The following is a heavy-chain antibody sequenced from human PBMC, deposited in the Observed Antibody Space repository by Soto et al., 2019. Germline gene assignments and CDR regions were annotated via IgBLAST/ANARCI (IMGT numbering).Heavy chain of an antibody. Sequence: GASVKVSCKASGYTFTSYGISWVRQAPGQGLEWMGWISAYNGNTNYAQKLQGRVTMTTDTSTSTAYMELRSLRSDDTAVYYCARDFTVGSGSYFLTPFDYWGQGTLVTVSS. CDR3: ARDFTVGSGSYFLTPFDY. V-gene: IGHV1-18*01. D-gene: IGHD3-10*01. CDR2: ISAYNGNT. J-gene: IGHJ4*02. CDR1: GYTFTSYG.